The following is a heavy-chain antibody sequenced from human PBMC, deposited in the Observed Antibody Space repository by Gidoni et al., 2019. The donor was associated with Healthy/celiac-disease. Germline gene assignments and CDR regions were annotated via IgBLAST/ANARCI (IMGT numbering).Heavy chain of an antibody. CDR1: GGSISSSSYY. CDR3: ASRSIAAAVSDY. Sequence: QLQLQESGPGLVKPSEPLSLTCTVSGGSISSSSYYWGWIRQPPGKGLEWIGSIYYSGSTYYNPSLKSRVTISVDTSKNQFSLKLSSVTAADTAVYYCASRSIAAAVSDYWGQGTLVTVSS. CDR2: IYYSGST. D-gene: IGHD6-13*01. J-gene: IGHJ4*02. V-gene: IGHV4-39*01.